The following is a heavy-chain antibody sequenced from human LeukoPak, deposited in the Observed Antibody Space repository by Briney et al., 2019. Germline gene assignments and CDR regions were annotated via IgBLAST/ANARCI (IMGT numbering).Heavy chain of an antibody. CDR2: IYTSGST. Sequence: SQTLSLTCTVSGGSISSGSYYWSWIRQPAGKGLEWIGRIYTSGSTNYNPSLKSRVTISVDTSKNQFSLKLSSVTAADTAVYYSARAPGGYLDYWGQGTLVTVSS. CDR3: ARAPGGYLDY. V-gene: IGHV4-61*02. J-gene: IGHJ4*02. CDR1: GGSISSGSYY. D-gene: IGHD3-16*01.